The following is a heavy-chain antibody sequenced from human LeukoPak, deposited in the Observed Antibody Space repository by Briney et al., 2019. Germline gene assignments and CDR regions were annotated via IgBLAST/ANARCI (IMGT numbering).Heavy chain of an antibody. J-gene: IGHJ5*02. Sequence: SVKVSCKASGGTFSSYAISWVRQAPGQGLEWMGGIIPIFGTANYAQKFQGRVTITADESTSTAYMELSSLRSEDTAVYYCASSGDSSGYYYGWNWFDPWGQGTLVTVSS. V-gene: IGHV1-69*13. CDR1: GGTFSSYA. D-gene: IGHD3-22*01. CDR3: ASSGDSSGYYYGWNWFDP. CDR2: IIPIFGTA.